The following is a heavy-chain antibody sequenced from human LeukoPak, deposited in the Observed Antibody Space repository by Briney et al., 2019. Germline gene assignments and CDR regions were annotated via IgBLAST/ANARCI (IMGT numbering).Heavy chain of an antibody. Sequence: ASVKVSCKASGYTFTVYYMYWVRQAPGQGLEWMGWINPNSGGTNYAQKFQGRVTMTRDTSISTAYMELSSLRSDDTAVYYCARDRSSTFGYWRQGTLVTVSS. D-gene: IGHD2-2*01. CDR1: GYTFTVYY. CDR3: ARDRSSTFGY. V-gene: IGHV1-2*02. J-gene: IGHJ4*02. CDR2: INPNSGGT.